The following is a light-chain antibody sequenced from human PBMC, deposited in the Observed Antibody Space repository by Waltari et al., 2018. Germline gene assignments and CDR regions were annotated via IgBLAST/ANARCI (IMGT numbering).Light chain of an antibody. J-gene: IGKJ2*01. V-gene: IGKV3-15*01. CDR2: GAS. CDR1: QSVTTN. Sequence: EIVMTQSPATLSVSPGERAILSCRASQSVTTNLAWYQQKPGQAPRLLIDGASTRATDIPARFSGSGSGTEFTLTISSLQSEDCAVYYCHQYNDGPPFNFGQGTKLEIK. CDR3: HQYNDGPPFN.